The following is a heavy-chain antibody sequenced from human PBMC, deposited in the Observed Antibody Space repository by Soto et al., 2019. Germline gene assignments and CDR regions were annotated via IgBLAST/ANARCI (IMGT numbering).Heavy chain of an antibody. CDR2: ISSGSTYI. CDR1: GFTFRDYG. D-gene: IGHD6-6*01. CDR3: ARGLVYYYYGLDV. Sequence: GGSLRLSCAASGFTFRDYGMDWVRQAPGKGLELVSSISSGSTYIYYAYSVKGRFAISRDNAKNSLYLQMNSLRAEDTAVYYCARGLVYYYYGLDVWGQGTTVTVS. V-gene: IGHV3-21*01. J-gene: IGHJ6*02.